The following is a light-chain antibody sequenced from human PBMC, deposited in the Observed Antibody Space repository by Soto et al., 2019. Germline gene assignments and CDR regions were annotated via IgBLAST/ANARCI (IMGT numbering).Light chain of an antibody. CDR2: DAS. CDR1: QDISSS. CDR3: QQLASYPIGT. J-gene: IGKJ4*01. Sequence: DIQLTQSPSFLSASVGDRVTITCRASQDISSSFAWYQQKPGKAPKLLIYDASTLQTGVPSRFRGSGSGTEFTLTISSLQPEDFATYSCQQLASYPIGTFGGGTRVEIK. V-gene: IGKV1-9*01.